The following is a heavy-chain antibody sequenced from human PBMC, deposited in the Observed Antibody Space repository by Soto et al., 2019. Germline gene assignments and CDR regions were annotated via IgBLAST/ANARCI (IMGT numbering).Heavy chain of an antibody. Sequence: EVQLLESGGGLVQPGGSLRLSCAASGITFSSYVMSRVRQAPGKGLKWVSTTSGSGGNTNSADGLTTRFTISRDNSKNTLYLQMNSLRAEDTAVYYCEGTTGTESDFDYWGKGTLVTVSS. CDR2: TSGSGGNT. J-gene: IGHJ4*02. CDR3: EGTTGTESDFDY. CDR1: GITFSSYV. D-gene: IGHD1-1*01. V-gene: IGHV3-23*01.